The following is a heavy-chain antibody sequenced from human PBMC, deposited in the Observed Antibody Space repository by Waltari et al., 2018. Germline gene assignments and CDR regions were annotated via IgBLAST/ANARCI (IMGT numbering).Heavy chain of an antibody. Sequence: EVQVVESGGGLLQPGGSLRLSCAVSGFIVSSHYMCWVRQAPGKGLEWVSVIYSGGSSYYVDSVKGRFTISRDNSKNTIYLEMNSLRGEDTAVYFCVGHRFGSGSYFDYWGQGTPVTVSS. D-gene: IGHD3-10*01. J-gene: IGHJ4*02. CDR1: GFIVSSHY. CDR3: VGHRFGSGSYFDY. CDR2: IYSGGSS. V-gene: IGHV3-53*01.